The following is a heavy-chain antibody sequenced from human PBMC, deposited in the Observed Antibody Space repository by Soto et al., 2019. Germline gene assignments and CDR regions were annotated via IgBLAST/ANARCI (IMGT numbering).Heavy chain of an antibody. CDR2: VYYSESA. CDR3: ARVIITATGTSGFDS. J-gene: IGHJ4*02. Sequence: QVQLQESGPGLVKPSQTLSLTCTVSGCSIRSSDYYWSWIRQPPGKGLEWIGYVYYSESAYYNPSLQSRGVISIDTSKNQVSLTLSTVTAADTAVYYCARVIITATGTSGFDSWGQGTLGTVSS. CDR1: GCSIRSSDYY. D-gene: IGHD6-13*01. V-gene: IGHV4-30-4*01.